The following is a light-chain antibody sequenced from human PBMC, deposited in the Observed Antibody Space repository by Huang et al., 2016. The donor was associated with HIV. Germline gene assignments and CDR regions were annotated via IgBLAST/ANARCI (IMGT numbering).Light chain of an antibody. CDR1: EGVSNS. CDR2: DAS. V-gene: IGKV3-11*01. CDR3: QQRSKD. J-gene: IGKJ4*01. Sequence: EVVLTQSPATLSLSPGERATLSCRASEGVSNSLAWYQQKPGQAPRLLIYDASNRDTGIPARFSGSGSGTDFTLTISSLEPEDFAVYYCQQRSKDFGGGTKVEIK.